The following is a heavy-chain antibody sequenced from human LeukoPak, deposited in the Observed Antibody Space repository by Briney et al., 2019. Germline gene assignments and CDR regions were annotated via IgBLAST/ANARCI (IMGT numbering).Heavy chain of an antibody. CDR2: ISYDGSDK. Sequence: GGSLRLSCAASGFTFSTYGMHWVRQAPGKGLEWVAVISYDGSDKYYADSGKGRFTISRDNSKNTLYLQMNSLRTEDTAVYYCARDLGIAAAGPGFWGQGTLVTVSS. D-gene: IGHD6-13*01. V-gene: IGHV3-30*03. CDR3: ARDLGIAAAGPGF. CDR1: GFTFSTYG. J-gene: IGHJ4*02.